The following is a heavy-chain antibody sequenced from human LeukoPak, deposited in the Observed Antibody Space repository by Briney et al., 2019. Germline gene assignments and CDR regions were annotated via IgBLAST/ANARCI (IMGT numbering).Heavy chain of an antibody. V-gene: IGHV3-7*01. J-gene: IGHJ4*02. D-gene: IGHD5-24*01. Sequence: GGSPGLSCATSGFTLSTYWMSWVRQAPGKGLEWVANIKQDGSETYYADSVKGRFTIFRDNAKNSLYLQMDSLRVEDTAVYYCANGDGFDYWGQGTLVIVSS. CDR2: IKQDGSET. CDR3: ANGDGFDY. CDR1: GFTLSTYW.